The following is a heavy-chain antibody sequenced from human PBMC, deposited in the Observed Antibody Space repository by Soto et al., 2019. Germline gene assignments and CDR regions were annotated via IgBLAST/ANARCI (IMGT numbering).Heavy chain of an antibody. Sequence: PSQTLSLTYAISGDSVSSNSAAWNWIRQSPSRGLEWLGRTYYRTRWYYDYAVSVRSRITVNPDTSKNQFSLQLTSVTPEDTAVYYCAGITSHYWYYMDVWGKGTTVTVSS. J-gene: IGHJ6*03. D-gene: IGHD1-7*01. CDR3: AGITSHYWYYMDV. V-gene: IGHV6-1*01. CDR1: GDSVSSNSAA. CDR2: TYYRTRWYY.